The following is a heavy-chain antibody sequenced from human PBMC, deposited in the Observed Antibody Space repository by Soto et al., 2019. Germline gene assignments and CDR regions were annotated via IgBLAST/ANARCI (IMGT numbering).Heavy chain of an antibody. CDR3: ARHYYGDRGFDY. Sequence: QLQLQESGPGLVKPSETLSLTCTVSGGSISSNSYYWGWIRQPPGKGLEWIGSIYYSGSTYYNPSLKSRVTISVDTSKNQFSLKLSSVTAADTAVYYCARHYYGDRGFDYWAQGTLVTVSS. V-gene: IGHV4-39*01. CDR2: IYYSGST. CDR1: GGSISSNSYY. D-gene: IGHD4-17*01. J-gene: IGHJ4*02.